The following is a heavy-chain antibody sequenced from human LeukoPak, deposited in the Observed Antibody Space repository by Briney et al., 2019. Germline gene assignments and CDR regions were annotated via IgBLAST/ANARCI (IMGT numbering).Heavy chain of an antibody. V-gene: IGHV4-34*01. CDR2: INHSGST. CDR1: GGSFSGYY. CDR3: ARDREIVVVIRQNDAFDI. D-gene: IGHD3-22*01. Sequence: SETLSLTCAVYGGSFSGYYWSWIRQPPGKGLEWIGEINHSGSTNYNPSLNNPSLKSRFTISVDKSKNQFSLKLSSVTAADTAVYYCARDREIVVVIRQNDAFDIWGQGTMVTVSS. J-gene: IGHJ3*02.